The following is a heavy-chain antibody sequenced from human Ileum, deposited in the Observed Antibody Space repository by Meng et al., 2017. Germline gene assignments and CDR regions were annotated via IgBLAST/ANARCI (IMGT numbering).Heavy chain of an antibody. Sequence: QVQLQESGPGLVKPSGTLSLTCAVSGGSIGSSNWWSWVRQPPGKGLEWIGEIYESGSTDYNPSLKSRVTISLDRSKNHFSLKLTSVTAADTAVYYCASSTSGPELNYWGQGTLVTVSS. V-gene: IGHV4-4*02. CDR1: GGSIGSSNW. CDR2: IYESGST. D-gene: IGHD2/OR15-2a*01. CDR3: ASSTSGPELNY. J-gene: IGHJ4*02.